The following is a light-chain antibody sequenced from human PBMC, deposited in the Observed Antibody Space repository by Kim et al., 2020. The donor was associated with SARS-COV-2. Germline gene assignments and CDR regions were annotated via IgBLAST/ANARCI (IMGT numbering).Light chain of an antibody. CDR1: SGYSNYK. V-gene: IGLV9-49*01. Sequence: TCPLVSGYSNYKVDWYQQRPGKGPRFVMRVGTGGIVGSKGDGIPDCFSVLGSGLNRYLTIKNIQEEDESDYHCGTDHGSGSNFVWVFGGGTQLTVL. CDR2: VGTGGIVG. CDR3: GTDHGSGSNFVWV. J-gene: IGLJ3*02.